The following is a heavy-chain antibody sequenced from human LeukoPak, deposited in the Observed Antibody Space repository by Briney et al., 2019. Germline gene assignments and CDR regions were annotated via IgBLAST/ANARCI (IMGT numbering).Heavy chain of an antibody. CDR1: GYTFTSYG. V-gene: IGHV1-18*01. CDR3: ALVKDALTFNWFDP. D-gene: IGHD2-21*01. Sequence: ASVKVSCKASGYTFTSYGISWVRQAPGQGLECMGWISAYNGNTNYAQKLQGRVTMTTDTSTSTAYMELRSLRSDDTAVYYCALVKDALTFNWFDPWGQGTLVTVSS. J-gene: IGHJ5*02. CDR2: ISAYNGNT.